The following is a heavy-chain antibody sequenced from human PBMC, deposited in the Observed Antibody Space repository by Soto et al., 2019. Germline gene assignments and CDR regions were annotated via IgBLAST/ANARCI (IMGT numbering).Heavy chain of an antibody. V-gene: IGHV3-33*01. Sequence: QVQLVESGGGVVQPGRSLRLSCAASGFTFSSYGMHWVRQAPGKGLEWVAVIWYDGSNKYYADSVKGRFTISRDNSKNTLYLQMNSLRAEDTAVYYCARGGDRYDFWSGYQGAFDIWGQGTMVTVSS. CDR2: IWYDGSNK. CDR3: ARGGDRYDFWSGYQGAFDI. J-gene: IGHJ3*02. D-gene: IGHD3-3*01. CDR1: GFTFSSYG.